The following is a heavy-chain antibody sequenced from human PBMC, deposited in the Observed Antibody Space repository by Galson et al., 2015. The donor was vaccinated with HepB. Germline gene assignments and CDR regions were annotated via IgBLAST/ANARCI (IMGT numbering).Heavy chain of an antibody. CDR3: ARSAGDPPYWYFDL. CDR1: GGTFSSYA. J-gene: IGHJ2*01. V-gene: IGHV1-69*13. CDR2: IIPIFGTA. D-gene: IGHD2-21*02. Sequence: SVKVSCKASGGTFSSYAISWVRQAPGQGLEWMGGIIPIFGTANYAQKFQGRVTITADESTSTAYMELSSLRSEDTAVYYCARSAGDPPYWYFDLWGRGTLVTVSS.